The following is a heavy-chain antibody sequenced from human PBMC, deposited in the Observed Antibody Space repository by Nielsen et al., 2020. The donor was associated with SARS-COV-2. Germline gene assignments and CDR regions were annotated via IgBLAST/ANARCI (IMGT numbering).Heavy chain of an antibody. CDR1: GGSISSGSYY. Sequence: SETLSLTCTVSGGSISSGSYYWTWIRQHPGKGLERIGYIYYNGNTYYNPSLKSRISVSVDTSKNQFSLKLSSVTAADTAVYYCARDRGDGYNWFDFWGQGTLVTVSS. D-gene: IGHD3-10*01. J-gene: IGHJ5*01. V-gene: IGHV4-31*03. CDR3: ARDRGDGYNWFDF. CDR2: IYYNGNT.